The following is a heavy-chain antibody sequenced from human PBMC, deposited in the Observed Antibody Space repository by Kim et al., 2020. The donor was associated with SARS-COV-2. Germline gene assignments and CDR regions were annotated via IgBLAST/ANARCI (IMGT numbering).Heavy chain of an antibody. V-gene: IGHV3-13*05. J-gene: IGHJ3*02. Sequence: GGSLRLSCAASGFTFSSYDMHWVRQATGKGLEWVSAIGTAGDPYYPGSVKGRFTISRENAKNSLYLQMNSLRAGDTAVYYCARAYHGDDAFDIWGQGTMVTVSS. CDR2: IGTAGDP. D-gene: IGHD3-10*01. CDR3: ARAYHGDDAFDI. CDR1: GFTFSSYD.